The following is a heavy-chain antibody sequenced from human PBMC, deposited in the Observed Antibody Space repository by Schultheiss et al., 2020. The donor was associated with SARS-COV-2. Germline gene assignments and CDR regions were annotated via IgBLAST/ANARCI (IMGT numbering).Heavy chain of an antibody. V-gene: IGHV1-2*04. J-gene: IGHJ6*02. Sequence: ASVKVSCKASGYTFTTYYIHWVRRAPGQGLEWMGWINPHSGGTDYAQKFQGWVTMTRDTSISTAYMELRRLRSDDTAVYYCAREVSTLSEVYGMDVWGQGTTVTVSS. CDR3: AREVSTLSEVYGMDV. CDR1: GYTFTTYY. CDR2: INPHSGGT. D-gene: IGHD1-26*01.